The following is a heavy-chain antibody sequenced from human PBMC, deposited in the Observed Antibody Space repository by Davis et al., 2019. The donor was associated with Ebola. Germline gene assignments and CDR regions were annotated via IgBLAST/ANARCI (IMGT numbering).Heavy chain of an antibody. CDR3: ATGNYYDSSGYLYY. V-gene: IGHV1-24*01. J-gene: IGHJ4*02. CDR2: FDPEDGET. Sequence: AASVKVSCKVSGYTLTELSMHWVRQAPGKGLEWMGGFDPEDGETIYAQKFQGRVTMTEDTSTDTAYMELSSLRSEDTAVYYCATGNYYDSSGYLYYWGQGTLVTVSS. CDR1: GYTLTELS. D-gene: IGHD3-22*01.